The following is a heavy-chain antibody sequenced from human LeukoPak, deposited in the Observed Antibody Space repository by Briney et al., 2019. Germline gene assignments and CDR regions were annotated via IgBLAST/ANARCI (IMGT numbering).Heavy chain of an antibody. Sequence: GGSLRLSCAAAGFTFSDYYMAWVRQAPGKGLEWISYMSGRGYPIYYADTVRGRFTISRDNAKSSLYLQMTSLRAEDTAVYFCARVGIALAVPFDFWGQGCPVIVSS. J-gene: IGHJ4*02. CDR2: MSGRGYPI. CDR1: GFTFSDYY. CDR3: ARVGIALAVPFDF. V-gene: IGHV3-11*01. D-gene: IGHD2-21*01.